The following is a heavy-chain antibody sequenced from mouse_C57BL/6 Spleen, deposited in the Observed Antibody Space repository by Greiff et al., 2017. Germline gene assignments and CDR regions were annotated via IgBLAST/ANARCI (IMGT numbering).Heavy chain of an antibody. CDR1: GFTFSNYW. CDR2: IRLKSDNYAT. Sequence: EVKVEESGGGLVQPGGSMKLSCVASGFTFSNYWMNWVRQSPEKGLEWVAQIRLKSDNYATHYAESVKGRFTISRDDSKSSVYLQMNNLRGEETGIYYGTASPNYDYPHCYAMDYWGQGTSVTVSS. V-gene: IGHV6-3*01. J-gene: IGHJ4*01. CDR3: TASPNYDYPHCYAMDY. D-gene: IGHD2-4*01.